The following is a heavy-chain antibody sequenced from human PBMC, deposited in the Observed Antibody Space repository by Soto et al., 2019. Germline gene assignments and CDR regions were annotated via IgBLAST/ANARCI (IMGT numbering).Heavy chain of an antibody. CDR2: ISSGGTTT. CDR3: AKDRVYGGNSNYFDY. J-gene: IGHJ4*02. D-gene: IGHD4-17*01. CDR1: GFTFSTHA. Sequence: GGSLRLSCAASGFTFSTHAMSWVRQAPGKGLEWVSSISSGGTTTFYAASVEGRFTISRDKSKNTLYLQMNSLRADDTAVYYCAKDRVYGGNSNYFDYWGQGTLVTVSS. V-gene: IGHV3-23*01.